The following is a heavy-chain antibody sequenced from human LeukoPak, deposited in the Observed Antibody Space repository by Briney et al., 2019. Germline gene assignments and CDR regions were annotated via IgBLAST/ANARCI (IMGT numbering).Heavy chain of an antibody. J-gene: IGHJ3*01. CDR3: AKRGGSPHDADSFDV. D-gene: IGHD2-21*02. V-gene: IGHV3-30*07. CDR1: GFTFSSYA. Sequence: PGRSLRLSCAASGFTFSSYAMHWVRQAPGKGLEWVAVISYDGSNKYYADSVKGRFTISRDNSKNTLYLQMTSLRAEDTAVYYCAKRGGSPHDADSFDVWGQGTMVTVSS. CDR2: ISYDGSNK.